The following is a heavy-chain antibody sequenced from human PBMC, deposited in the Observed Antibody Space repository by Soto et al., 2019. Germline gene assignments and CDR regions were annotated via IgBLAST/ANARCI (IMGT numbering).Heavy chain of an antibody. Sequence: EVQLLESGGGMVQPGGSLRLSCVASGFTLSSYFMTWVRQAPGKGLEWVSAISNSGGSTYYADSVKGRFTISRDNSHNTLYLQMNNLRAEDTARYDCAKDLEKWLVQLGGLDTWGQGAQVTVSS. CDR3: AKDLEKWLVQLGGLDT. J-gene: IGHJ5*02. V-gene: IGHV3-23*01. CDR1: GFTLSSYF. D-gene: IGHD1-1*01. CDR2: ISNSGGST.